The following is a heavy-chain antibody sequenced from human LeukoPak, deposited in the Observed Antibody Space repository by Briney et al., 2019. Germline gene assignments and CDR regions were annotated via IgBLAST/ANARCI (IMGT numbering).Heavy chain of an antibody. V-gene: IGHV4-34*01. CDR1: GGSFSGYY. Sequence: NPSETLSLTCAVYGGSFSGYYWSWIRQPPGKGLEWIGEINHSGSTNYNPSLKSRVTISVDTSKNQFSLKLSSVTAADTAVYYCARRLYSYGYEDWFDPWGQGTLVTVSS. CDR2: INHSGST. CDR3: ARRLYSYGYEDWFDP. D-gene: IGHD5-18*01. J-gene: IGHJ5*02.